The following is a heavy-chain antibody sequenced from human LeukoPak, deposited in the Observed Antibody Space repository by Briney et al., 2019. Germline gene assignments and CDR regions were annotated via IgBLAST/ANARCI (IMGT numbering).Heavy chain of an antibody. CDR1: GFTFSSYW. Sequence: GGSLRLSCAASGFTFSSYWMSWVRQAPGKGLEWVANIKQDGSEKYYVDSVKGRFTISRDNAKNSLYLQMNSLRAEDTAVYYCARKGDYYDGSGRPLPSFDYWGQGTLVTVSS. D-gene: IGHD3-22*01. CDR2: IKQDGSEK. J-gene: IGHJ4*02. V-gene: IGHV3-7*01. CDR3: ARKGDYYDGSGRPLPSFDY.